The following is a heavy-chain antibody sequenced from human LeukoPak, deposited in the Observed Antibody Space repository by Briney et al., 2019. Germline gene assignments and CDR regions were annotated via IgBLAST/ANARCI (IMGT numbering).Heavy chain of an antibody. CDR3: ARVWAYGVEGPYYFGY. J-gene: IGHJ4*02. CDR1: GFTFSSYA. V-gene: IGHV3-23*01. Sequence: GGSLRLSCAASGFTFSSYAMSWVRQAPGKGLEWVSSISGSADSTYYADSVKGRFTISRDNSKNTLYLQMNSLRAEDTAVYYCARVWAYGVEGPYYFGYWGQGTLVTVSS. D-gene: IGHD3-3*01. CDR2: ISGSADST.